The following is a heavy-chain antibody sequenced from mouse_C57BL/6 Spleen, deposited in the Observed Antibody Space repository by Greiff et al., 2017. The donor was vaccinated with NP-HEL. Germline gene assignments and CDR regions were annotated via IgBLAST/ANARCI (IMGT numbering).Heavy chain of an antibody. CDR3: ARDQITTVVAHWDFDV. CDR2: ISDGGSYT. CDR1: GFTFSSYA. V-gene: IGHV5-4*01. D-gene: IGHD1-1*01. J-gene: IGHJ1*03. Sequence: EVQLEESGGGLVKPGGSLKLSCAASGFTFSSYAMSWVRQTPEKRLEWVASISDGGSYTYYPDNVKGRFTISRDNAKNNLYLQMSHLKSEDTAMYYGARDQITTVVAHWDFDVWGTGTTVTVSS.